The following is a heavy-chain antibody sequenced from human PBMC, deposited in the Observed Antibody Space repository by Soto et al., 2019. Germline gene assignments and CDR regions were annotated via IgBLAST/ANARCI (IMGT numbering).Heavy chain of an antibody. CDR2: ISYDGSNK. V-gene: IGHV3-30*18. Sequence: QVQLVESGGGVVQPGRSLRLSCAASGFTFSSYGMHWVRQAPGKGLEWVAVISYDGSNKYYAASVKGRFTISRDNSKNTLYLQMNSLRAEDTAVYYCAKEKFGFFDYWGQGTLVTVSS. D-gene: IGHD3-10*01. CDR3: AKEKFGFFDY. J-gene: IGHJ4*02. CDR1: GFTFSSYG.